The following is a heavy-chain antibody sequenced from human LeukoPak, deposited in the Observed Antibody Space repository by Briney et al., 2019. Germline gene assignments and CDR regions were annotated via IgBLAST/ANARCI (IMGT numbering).Heavy chain of an antibody. CDR1: GFTFSSYA. CDR3: VKGHCSGACYIGLH. J-gene: IGHJ4*02. Sequence: PGGSLRLSCSASGFTFSSYAMHWVRQAPGKGLECVSTISGDGGSTYYADSMRGRFIISRDNSKNTLYLQMSSLRLDDTAVYYCVKGHCSGACYIGLHWGQGTLVTVSS. D-gene: IGHD2-21*02. V-gene: IGHV3-64D*09. CDR2: ISGDGGST.